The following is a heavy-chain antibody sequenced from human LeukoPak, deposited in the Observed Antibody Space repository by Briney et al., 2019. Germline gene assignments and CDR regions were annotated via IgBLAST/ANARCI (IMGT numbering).Heavy chain of an antibody. CDR3: ARVVYGDYYFDY. CDR2: IYYSGSI. Sequence: SETLSLTCTVSGGSISSYYWSWIRQPPGKGLEWIGYIYYSGSIYYNPSLKSRVTISVDTSKNQFSLKLSSVTAADTAVYYCARVVYGDYYFDYWGQGTLVTVSS. J-gene: IGHJ4*02. D-gene: IGHD4-17*01. V-gene: IGHV4-30-4*08. CDR1: GGSISSYY.